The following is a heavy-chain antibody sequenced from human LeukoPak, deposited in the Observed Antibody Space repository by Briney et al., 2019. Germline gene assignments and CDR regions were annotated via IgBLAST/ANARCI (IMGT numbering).Heavy chain of an antibody. CDR1: GFTFSSYA. Sequence: GGSLRLSCEASGFTFSSYAMTWVRQAPGKGLEWVSAISESGGAIYYADSVKGRFSVSRDNSKNTLYLQMISLRAEDAAVYYCVKAATTYCGGDCNSYWGQGTLVTVSS. D-gene: IGHD2-21*02. J-gene: IGHJ4*02. CDR3: VKAATTYCGGDCNSY. CDR2: ISESGGAI. V-gene: IGHV3-23*01.